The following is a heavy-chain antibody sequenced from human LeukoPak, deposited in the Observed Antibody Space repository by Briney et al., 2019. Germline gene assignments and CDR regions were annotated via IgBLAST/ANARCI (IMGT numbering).Heavy chain of an antibody. CDR3: ARDDYYDSSGYSPYQTFDY. D-gene: IGHD3-22*01. Sequence: PGGSLRLSCAASGFTFSSYEMNWVRQAPEKGLEWVSYISSSGSTIYYADSVKGRFTISRDNAKNSLYLQMNSLRAEDTAVYYCARDDYYDSSGYSPYQTFDYWGQGTLVTVSS. V-gene: IGHV3-48*03. CDR2: ISSSGSTI. CDR1: GFTFSSYE. J-gene: IGHJ4*02.